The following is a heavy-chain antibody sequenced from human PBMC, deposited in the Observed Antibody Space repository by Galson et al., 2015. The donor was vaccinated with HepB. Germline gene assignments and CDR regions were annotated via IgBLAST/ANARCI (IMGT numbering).Heavy chain of an antibody. J-gene: IGHJ6*03. CDR3: ARQLVYSNYPNYMDV. CDR2: IYYSGTT. V-gene: IGHV4-39*01. D-gene: IGHD4-11*01. Sequence: SETLSLTCTVSGDSISSSSYYWGWIRQPPGKGLEWIGSIYYSGTTYYNPSLKSRVTISVDTSRNQFSLELSSVTAADTAVYYCARQLVYSNYPNYMDVWGKGTTVTVSS. CDR1: GDSISSSSYY.